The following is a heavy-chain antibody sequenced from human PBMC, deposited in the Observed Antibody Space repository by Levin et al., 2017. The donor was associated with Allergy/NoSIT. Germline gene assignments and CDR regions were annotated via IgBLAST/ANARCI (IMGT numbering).Heavy chain of an antibody. V-gene: IGHV3-7*01. D-gene: IGHD5-18*01. CDR3: ARDLSHVDTAMAPFDY. Sequence: GGSLRLSCAASGFTFSSYWMSWVRQAPGKGLEWVANIKQDGSEKYYVDSVKGRFTISRDNAKNSLYLQMNSLRAEDTAVYYCARDLSHVDTAMAPFDYWGQGTLVTVSS. CDR1: GFTFSSYW. CDR2: IKQDGSEK. J-gene: IGHJ4*02.